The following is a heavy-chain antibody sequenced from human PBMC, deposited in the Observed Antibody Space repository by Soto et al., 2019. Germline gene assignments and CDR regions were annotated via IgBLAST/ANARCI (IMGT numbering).Heavy chain of an antibody. Sequence: QVQLQESGPGLVKPSQTLSLTCTVSGGSISSGGYYWSWIRQHPGKGLEYIGYIYYSGSTYYNPSLKSRVTIPVDTSKNRFSLKLSSVTAAATAVYYCARVSLVEMATSFDYWGQGTLVTVSS. CDR1: GGSISSGGYY. CDR3: ARVSLVEMATSFDY. D-gene: IGHD5-12*01. CDR2: IYYSGST. J-gene: IGHJ4*02. V-gene: IGHV4-31*03.